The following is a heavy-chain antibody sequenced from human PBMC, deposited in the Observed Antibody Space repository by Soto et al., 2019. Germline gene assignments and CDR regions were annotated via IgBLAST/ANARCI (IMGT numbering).Heavy chain of an antibody. CDR3: ASTRGYYGSGSLVRGWFDP. V-gene: IGHV1-8*01. CDR1: GYTFTSYD. J-gene: IGHJ5*02. Sequence: ASVKVSCKASGYTFTSYDINWVRQATGQGLEWMGWMNPNSGNTGYAQKFQGRVTITANKSTSTAYMELSSLRSEDTAVYYCASTRGYYGSGSLVRGWFDPWGQGTLVTVSS. D-gene: IGHD3-10*01. CDR2: MNPNSGNT.